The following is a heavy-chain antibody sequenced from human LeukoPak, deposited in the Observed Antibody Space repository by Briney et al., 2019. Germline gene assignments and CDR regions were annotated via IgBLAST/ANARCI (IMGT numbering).Heavy chain of an antibody. CDR2: INPNSGCT. Sequence: ASVTVSCKASVYTFTGYYMHWVRQAPGQGLAWMGWINPNSGCTNYAQKLQGSVTMTTGTSTSTAYMEPRSLRSDDTAVYYGARDRDSYYDSSGYSRDFDYWGQGTLVTVSS. V-gene: IGHV1-2*02. D-gene: IGHD3-22*01. J-gene: IGHJ4*02. CDR3: ARDRDSYYDSSGYSRDFDY. CDR1: VYTFTGYY.